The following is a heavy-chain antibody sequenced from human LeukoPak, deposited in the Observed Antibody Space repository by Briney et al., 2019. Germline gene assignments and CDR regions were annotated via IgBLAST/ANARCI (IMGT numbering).Heavy chain of an antibody. D-gene: IGHD2-21*02. CDR2: INPNSGGT. CDR1: GYTFTGFY. J-gene: IGHJ1*01. CDR3: ARRLLGFDYFQH. V-gene: IGHV1-2*04. Sequence: ASVKVSCKASGYTFTGFYIHWVRQAPGQGLEWMGWINPNSGGTNYAQKFQGWVTMTRDTSISTAYMELSRLRSDDTAVYYCARRLLGFDYFQHWGPGTLVTVSS.